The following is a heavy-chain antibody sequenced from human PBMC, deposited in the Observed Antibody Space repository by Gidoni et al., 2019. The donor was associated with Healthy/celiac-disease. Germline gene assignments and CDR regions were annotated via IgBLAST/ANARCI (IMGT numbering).Heavy chain of an antibody. D-gene: IGHD4-17*01. Sequence: QVQLQQWGAGLLKPSETLSLTCAAYGGSFSGYYWSWIRQPPGKGLAWIGEINHSGSTNYNPSLKSRVTISVDTSKNQFSLKLSSVTAADTAVYYCARVRRLRWSHHWYFDLWGRGTLVTVSS. CDR2: INHSGST. CDR3: ARVRRLRWSHHWYFDL. CDR1: GGSFSGYY. V-gene: IGHV4-34*01. J-gene: IGHJ2*01.